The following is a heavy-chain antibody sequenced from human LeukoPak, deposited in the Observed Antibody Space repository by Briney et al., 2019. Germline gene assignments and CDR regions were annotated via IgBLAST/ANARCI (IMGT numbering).Heavy chain of an antibody. Sequence: GASVKVSYKASGYTFTSYGISWVRQAPGHGLEWMGWISAYNGNTNYAQKLQGRVTMTTDTSTSTAYMELRSLRSDDTAVYYCARKTYYYGSGSYPLDYWGQGTLVTVSS. J-gene: IGHJ4*02. CDR2: ISAYNGNT. D-gene: IGHD3-10*01. V-gene: IGHV1-18*04. CDR1: GYTFTSYG. CDR3: ARKTYYYGSGSYPLDY.